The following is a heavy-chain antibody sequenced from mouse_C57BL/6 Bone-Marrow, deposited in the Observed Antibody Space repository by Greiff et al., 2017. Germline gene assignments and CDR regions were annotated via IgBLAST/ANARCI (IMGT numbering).Heavy chain of an antibody. Sequence: DVKLVESGGGLVKPGGSLKLSCAASGFTFSDYGMHWVRQAPEKGLEWVAYISSGSSNIYYAATVKGRFPISRDNAKNTLFLRMTSLRSEDTAMYYCARGSEDGYYAMDYWGQGTSVTVSS. CDR2: ISSGSSNI. CDR1: GFTFSDYG. V-gene: IGHV5-17*01. CDR3: ARGSEDGYYAMDY. D-gene: IGHD2-3*01. J-gene: IGHJ4*01.